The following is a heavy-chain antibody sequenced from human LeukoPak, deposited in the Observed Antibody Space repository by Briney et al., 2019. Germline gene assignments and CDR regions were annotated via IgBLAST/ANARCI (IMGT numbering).Heavy chain of an antibody. CDR2: ISYDGANK. D-gene: IGHD2/OR15-2a*01. J-gene: IGHJ4*02. V-gene: IGHV3-30-3*01. CDR3: AKDSKRGSTSDY. CDR1: GFSFSTYA. Sequence: GGSLRLSCAASGFSFSTYAIHWVRQAPGKGLEWVAVISYDGANKYNADSVKGRFTISRDNSKNTLYLQMNSLRAEDTAVYYCAKDSKRGSTSDYWGQGTLVTVSS.